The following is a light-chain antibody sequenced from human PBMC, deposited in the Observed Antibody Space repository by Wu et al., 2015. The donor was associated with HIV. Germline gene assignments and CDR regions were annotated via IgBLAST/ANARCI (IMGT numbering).Light chain of an antibody. CDR2: DSY. CDR3: QQRSTWPLT. J-gene: IGKJ4*01. Sequence: EVVLTQSPVLLSLSPGERATLSCRASQTILTYLAWYQQKPGQAPRLLIYDSYKRATGIADRFSGSGSGTDFTLIISSLEPEDVAIYYCQQRSTWPLTFGGGTKGGDQT. CDR1: QTILTY. V-gene: IGKV3-11*01.